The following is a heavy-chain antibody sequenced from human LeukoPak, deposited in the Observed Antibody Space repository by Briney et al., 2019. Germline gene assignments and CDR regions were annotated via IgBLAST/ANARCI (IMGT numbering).Heavy chain of an antibody. CDR3: ARTRPDIVVVPAAISQRGYYYYYYYMDV. CDR1: GGSFSGYY. V-gene: IGHV4-34*01. D-gene: IGHD2-2*02. Sequence: SSETLSLTCAVYGGSFSGYYWSWIRQPPGKWLEWIGEINHSGSTNYNPSLKSRVTISVDTSRNQFSLKRGVGTAADTAVYYCARTRPDIVVVPAAISQRGYYYYYYYMDVWGKGTTVTVSS. CDR2: INHSGST. J-gene: IGHJ6*03.